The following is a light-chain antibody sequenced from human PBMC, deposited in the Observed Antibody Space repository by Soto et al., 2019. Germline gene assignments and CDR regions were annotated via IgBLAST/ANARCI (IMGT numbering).Light chain of an antibody. CDR1: QSISSW. J-gene: IGKJ1*01. Sequence: DIQMTQSPSTLSASVGDRVTITCRASQSISSWLAWYQQKPGKAPKLLIYDASSLESGVPSRFSGSGSGTEFTLTISSLQPDDFATYYCQQYNSPWTFGQGTKVE. CDR3: QQYNSPWT. V-gene: IGKV1-5*01. CDR2: DAS.